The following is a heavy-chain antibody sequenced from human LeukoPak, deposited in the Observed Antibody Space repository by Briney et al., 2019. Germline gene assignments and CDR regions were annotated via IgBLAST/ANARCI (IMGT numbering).Heavy chain of an antibody. J-gene: IGHJ4*02. CDR1: GFTFSSYA. CDR3: AKRLTIFGVARDY. V-gene: IGHV3-23*01. CDR2: ISGSGGST. Sequence: GGSLRLSCAASGFTFSSYAMSWVRQAPGKGLEWVSAISGSGGSTYYADSVEGRFTISRDNSKNTLYLQMNSLRAEDTAVYYCAKRLTIFGVARDYWGQGTLVTVSS. D-gene: IGHD3-3*01.